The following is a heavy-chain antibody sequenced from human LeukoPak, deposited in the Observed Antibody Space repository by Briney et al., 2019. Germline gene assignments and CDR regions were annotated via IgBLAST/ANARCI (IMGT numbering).Heavy chain of an antibody. V-gene: IGHV2-5*02. D-gene: IGHD5-18*01. J-gene: IGHJ4*02. CDR2: IYWDDDK. CDR1: GFSLSTSGVG. CDR3: AGSRGYSYGEAFDY. Sequence: SGPTLVKPTQTLTLTCTSSGFSLSTSGVGVGWIRQPPGKALEWLALIYWDDDKRYSPSLKSRLTVTKDTSKNQVVLTMTNMDPVDTATYYCAGSRGYSYGEAFDYWGQGTLVTVSS.